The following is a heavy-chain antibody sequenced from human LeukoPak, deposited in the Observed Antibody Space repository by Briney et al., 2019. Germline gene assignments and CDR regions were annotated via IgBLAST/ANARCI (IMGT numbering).Heavy chain of an antibody. J-gene: IGHJ6*03. CDR2: IYYSGST. V-gene: IGHV4-38-2*02. Sequence: SETLSLTCTVSGGSISSGYYWGWIRQPPGKGLEWIGSIYYSGSTYYNPSLKSRVTISVDTSKNQFSLKLRSVTAADTAVYYCARTYYYYMDVWGKGTTVTISS. CDR3: ARTYYYYMDV. CDR1: GGSISSGYY.